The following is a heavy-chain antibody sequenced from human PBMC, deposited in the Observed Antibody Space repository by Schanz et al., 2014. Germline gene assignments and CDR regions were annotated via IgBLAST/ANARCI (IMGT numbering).Heavy chain of an antibody. CDR3: ASSGAGYSSSWDFDY. CDR2: IIPILGIA. Sequence: QVQLVQSGAEVKKPGSSMKVSCKASGGTFSSYSISWVRQAPGQGLEWMGRIIPILGIANYAQKFQGRVTNTADKSTFTAYMDVSSLRSEDTAVYYCASSGAGYSSSWDFDYWGQGTLXTVSS. J-gene: IGHJ4*02. V-gene: IGHV1-69*02. CDR1: GGTFSSYS. D-gene: IGHD6-13*01.